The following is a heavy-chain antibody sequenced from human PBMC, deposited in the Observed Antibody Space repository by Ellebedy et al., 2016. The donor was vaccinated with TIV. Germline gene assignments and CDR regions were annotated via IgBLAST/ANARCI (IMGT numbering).Heavy chain of an antibody. D-gene: IGHD3-16*01. CDR1: GFTFSGYW. V-gene: IGHV3-7*03. CDR2: INPDGSAE. Sequence: GESLKISCAAPGFTFSGYWMSWVRQAPGKGLEWVAHINPDGSAEYYVDSVKGRFTISRDNAKRSLFLQMNSLRVDDTAVYYCVTWGQSYGRWGQGSLVTISS. CDR3: VTWGQSYGR. J-gene: IGHJ4*02.